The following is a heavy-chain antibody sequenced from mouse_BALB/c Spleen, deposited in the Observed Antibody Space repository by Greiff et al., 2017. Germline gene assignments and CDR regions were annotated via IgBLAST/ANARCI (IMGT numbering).Heavy chain of an antibody. Sequence: VQLQESGPGLVAPSQSLSITCTVSGFSLTSYGVHWVRQPPGKGLEWLGVIWAGGSTNYNSALMSRLSISKDNSKSQVFLKMNSLQTDDTAMYYCATAHYYGSSFYYAMDYWGQGTSVTVSS. V-gene: IGHV2-9*02. CDR2: IWAGGST. CDR3: ATAHYYGSSFYYAMDY. D-gene: IGHD1-1*01. CDR1: GFSLTSYG. J-gene: IGHJ4*01.